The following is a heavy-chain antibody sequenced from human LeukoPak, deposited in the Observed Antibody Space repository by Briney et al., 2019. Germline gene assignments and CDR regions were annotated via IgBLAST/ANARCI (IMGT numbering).Heavy chain of an antibody. D-gene: IGHD1-26*01. J-gene: IGHJ5*02. CDR3: TRVNLRGSQYNWFDP. V-gene: IGHV1-18*01. CDR1: GYTFTSYG. Sequence: ASVKVSCKASGYTFTSYGISWVRQSPGQGLEWRGWISAYNGNTNYAQKLQGRVTMTTDTSTSTAYMELRSLRSEDTALYYCTRVNLRGSQYNWFDPWGQGTLVTVSS. CDR2: ISAYNGNT.